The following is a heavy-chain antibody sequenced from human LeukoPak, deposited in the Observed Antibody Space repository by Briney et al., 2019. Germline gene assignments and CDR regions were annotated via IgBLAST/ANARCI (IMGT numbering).Heavy chain of an antibody. CDR1: GFTFSSYA. Sequence: PGGSLRLSCAASGFTFSSYAMRWVRQAPGKGLEWVSAISGSGGRTYYADSVKGRFNISRDNSKNTLYLQMNSLRAEDTAVYYCARYFGGGESFDYWGQGTLVTVSS. V-gene: IGHV3-23*01. CDR3: ARYFGGGESFDY. D-gene: IGHD3-9*01. CDR2: ISGSGGRT. J-gene: IGHJ4*02.